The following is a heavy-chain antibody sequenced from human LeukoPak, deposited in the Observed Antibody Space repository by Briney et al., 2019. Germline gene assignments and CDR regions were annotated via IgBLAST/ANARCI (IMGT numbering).Heavy chain of an antibody. D-gene: IGHD3-10*01. CDR2: ISYDGSNK. Sequence: GGSLRLSCAASGFTFSSYGMHWVRQAPGKGLEWVAVISYDGSNKYYADSVKGRFTISRDNSKNTLYLQMNSLRAEDTAVYYCAKVRLVRGVNSEYYFDYWGQGTLVTVSS. J-gene: IGHJ4*02. CDR1: GFTFSSYG. V-gene: IGHV3-30*18. CDR3: AKVRLVRGVNSEYYFDY.